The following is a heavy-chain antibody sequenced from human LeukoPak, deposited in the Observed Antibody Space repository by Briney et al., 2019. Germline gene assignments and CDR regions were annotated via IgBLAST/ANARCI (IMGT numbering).Heavy chain of an antibody. V-gene: IGHV3-21*01. Sequence: GGSLRLSCAASGFTFSAYSMNWVRQAPGKGLAWVSSISSRSSYIYYADSVKGRFTISRDNAKNSLYLQMNSLRAEDTAVYYCAREDYGSGSPLDYWGQGTLVTVSS. CDR3: AREDYGSGSPLDY. CDR1: GFTFSAYS. CDR2: ISSRSSYI. D-gene: IGHD3-10*01. J-gene: IGHJ4*02.